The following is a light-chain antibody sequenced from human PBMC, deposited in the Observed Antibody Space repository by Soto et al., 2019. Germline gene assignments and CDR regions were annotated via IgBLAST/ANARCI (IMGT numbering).Light chain of an antibody. CDR1: QSGTTN. CDR2: DAA. V-gene: IGKV3-15*01. J-gene: IGKJ4*01. CDR3: QEYDRWPVT. Sequence: VMPQSPATLSVSPGERVNFSCRASQSGTTNLAWYQHKPCQSPIRLISDAATGASGIPPRFSGSGSGNECTRTIGRMKSAGFAVYYCQEYDRWPVTFGGGNKVEIK.